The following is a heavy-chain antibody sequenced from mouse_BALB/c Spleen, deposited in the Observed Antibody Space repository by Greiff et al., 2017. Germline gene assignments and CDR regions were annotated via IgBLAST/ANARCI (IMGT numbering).Heavy chain of an antibody. V-gene: IGHV5-17*02. Sequence: EVKVVESGGGLVQPGGSRKLSCAASGFTFSSFGMHWVRQAPEKGLEWVAYISSGSSTIYYADTVKGRFTISRDNPKNTLFLQMTSLRSEDTAMYYCARSEDGYYFDYWGQGTTLTVSS. J-gene: IGHJ2*01. CDR1: GFTFSSFG. CDR3: ARSEDGYYFDY. CDR2: ISSGSSTI. D-gene: IGHD2-3*01.